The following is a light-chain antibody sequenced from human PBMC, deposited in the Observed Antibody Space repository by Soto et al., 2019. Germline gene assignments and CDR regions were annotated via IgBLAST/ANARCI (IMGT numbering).Light chain of an antibody. Sequence: QSVLTQPPSASGTPGQTIIISCSGSTSNIGTNTVDWFQHLPGSAPKLLIYTNDQRPSGVPDRFSGSRSGTSASLAISGLQSVDEADYFCATWDDSVFVFGTGTKVTVL. CDR2: TND. J-gene: IGLJ1*01. CDR3: ATWDDSVFV. V-gene: IGLV1-44*01. CDR1: TSNIGTNT.